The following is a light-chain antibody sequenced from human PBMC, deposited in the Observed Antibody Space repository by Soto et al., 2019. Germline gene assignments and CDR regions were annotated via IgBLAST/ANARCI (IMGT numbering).Light chain of an antibody. Sequence: EIVMTQSPATLSVSPGERATLSCRARQSVGSDLAWYQQIPGQAPRLLIYGASTRATGIPARFSGSGSGTEFTLSISRLQSEDFAVYYCHEYKNWPGTFGQGTKVEIK. CDR1: QSVGSD. V-gene: IGKV3-15*01. CDR2: GAS. J-gene: IGKJ1*01. CDR3: HEYKNWPGT.